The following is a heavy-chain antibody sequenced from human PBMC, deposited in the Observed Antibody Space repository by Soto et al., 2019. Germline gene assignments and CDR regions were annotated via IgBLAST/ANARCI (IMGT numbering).Heavy chain of an antibody. CDR1: GFTFSSYW. Sequence: EVQLVESGGGLVQPGGSLRLSCADSGFTFSSYWMHWVRQAPGKGLVWVSRIKSDGSSTSYVDSVKGRFTVSRDNAKNTLNLQVISLRAEDTAVNYCAREAGRDGYNWGGMDVRGQGTTVTVSS. J-gene: IGHJ6*02. CDR3: AREAGRDGYNWGGMDV. CDR2: IKSDGSST. D-gene: IGHD5-12*01. V-gene: IGHV3-74*01.